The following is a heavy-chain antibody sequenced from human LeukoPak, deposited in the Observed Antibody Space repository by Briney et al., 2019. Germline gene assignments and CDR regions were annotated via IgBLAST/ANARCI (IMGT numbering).Heavy chain of an antibody. V-gene: IGHV4-59*01. CDR3: ARGSGDYYDSSGSNDY. Sequence: SETLSLTCTVSGGSISSYYWSWIRQPPGKGLEWFGYIYYSGSTNYNPSLKSRVTISVDTSKNQFSLKLSSVTAADTAVYYCARGSGDYYDSSGSNDYWGQGTLVTVSS. CDR2: IYYSGST. J-gene: IGHJ4*02. D-gene: IGHD3-22*01. CDR1: GGSISSYY.